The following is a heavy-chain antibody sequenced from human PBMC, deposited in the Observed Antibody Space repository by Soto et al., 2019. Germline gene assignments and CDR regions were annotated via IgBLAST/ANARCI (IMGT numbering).Heavy chain of an antibody. D-gene: IGHD3-10*01. CDR2: ISHSGAT. J-gene: IGHJ6*02. Sequence: QVQIEQWGAGLLKPSETLSLTCAVYGGSSSAYYWSWIRQPPGKGLEWIGQISHSGATDYHPSHKSRVSMSGDTSKNQFSLILTSVTASDTAMYYCTRQKNSWFYGMDVWGQGTTVTVSS. CDR3: TRQKNSWFYGMDV. CDR1: GGSSSAYY. V-gene: IGHV4-34*02.